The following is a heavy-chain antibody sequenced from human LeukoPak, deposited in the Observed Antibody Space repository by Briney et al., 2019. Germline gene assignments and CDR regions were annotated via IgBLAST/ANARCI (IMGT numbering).Heavy chain of an antibody. CDR1: GGTFSSYA. V-gene: IGHV1-69*04. D-gene: IGHD3-22*01. Sequence: ASVKVSCKASGGTFSSYAISWVRQAPGQGLEWMGRIIPILGIANYAQKFQGRVTITADKSTSTAYMELRSLRSDDTAVYYCARVSYDSSGYMDVWGKGTTVTVSS. CDR3: ARVSYDSSGYMDV. J-gene: IGHJ6*03. CDR2: IIPILGIA.